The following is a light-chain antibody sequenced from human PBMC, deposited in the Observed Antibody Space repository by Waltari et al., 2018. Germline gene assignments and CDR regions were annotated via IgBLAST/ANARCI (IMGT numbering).Light chain of an antibody. CDR2: GAS. J-gene: IGKJ2*01. V-gene: IGKV3-20*01. CDR1: QSVTSRN. CDR3: HQYGSSPYI. Sequence: EIVLTQSPGTLSLSPGERATLSCRASQSVTSRNIAWYQQKPGQPPRRLFYGASSRATGIPDRFSGSGSGTDFTLTISRLEPEDFAVYYCHQYGSSPYIFGQGTKLEIK.